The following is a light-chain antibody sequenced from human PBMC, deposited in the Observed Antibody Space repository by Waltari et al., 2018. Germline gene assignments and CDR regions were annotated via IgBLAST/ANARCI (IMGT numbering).Light chain of an antibody. CDR2: TAS. CDR1: QSVKNN. J-gene: IGKJ4*01. V-gene: IGKV1-5*03. CDR3: QEYDSLPVT. Sequence: DIQMTQSPSTLSASVGDRVTITCRASQSVKNNLAWYQQKPGKAPKVLIHTASRLESGVPSRFSGSGYGTEFTLTISSLQPDDFATYYCQEYDSLPVTFGGGTKVEIK.